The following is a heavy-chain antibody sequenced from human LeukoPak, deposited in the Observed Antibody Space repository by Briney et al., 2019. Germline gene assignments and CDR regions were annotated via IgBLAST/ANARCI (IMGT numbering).Heavy chain of an antibody. V-gene: IGHV3-74*01. CDR1: EFNFFSYG. J-gene: IGHJ4*01. D-gene: IGHD2-21*02. CDR3: ARELPREVTLDY. Sequence: PGTSLRLSCVASEFNFFSYGMQWVRQAPGKGLVWVSRIFADGSTTSYADSVKGRFTISRDNAKNTLYLQMNSLRAEDTAVYYCARELPREVTLDYWGQGTLVTVSP. CDR2: IFADGSTT.